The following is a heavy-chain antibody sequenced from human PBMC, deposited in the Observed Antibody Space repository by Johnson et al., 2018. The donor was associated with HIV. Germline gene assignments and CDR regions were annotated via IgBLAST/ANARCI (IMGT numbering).Heavy chain of an antibody. V-gene: IGHV3-30-3*01. D-gene: IGHD2-2*01. Sequence: QEQLVESGGGVVQPGRSLRLSCAASGFTFSSYAMHWVRQAPGKGLEWVAVISYDGSNKYYADSVKGRFTISRDNSKNTLYLQMNSLRAEDTAVYYCARGPGLFSRPEQFAFDIGGQGTMVTVST. CDR3: ARGPGLFSRPEQFAFDI. J-gene: IGHJ3*02. CDR2: ISYDGSNK. CDR1: GFTFSSYA.